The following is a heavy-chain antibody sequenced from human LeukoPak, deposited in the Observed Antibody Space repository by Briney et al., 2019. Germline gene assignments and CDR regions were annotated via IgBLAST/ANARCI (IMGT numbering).Heavy chain of an antibody. CDR1: GGSFSGYY. CDR3: ARGIQLRFDYYMDV. CDR2: INHSGST. J-gene: IGHJ6*03. V-gene: IGHV4-34*01. D-gene: IGHD3-3*01. Sequence: PSETLSLTCAVYGGSFSGYYWSWIRQPPGKGLEWIGEINHSGSTNYNPSLKSRVTISVDTSKNQFSLKLSSVTAADTAVYYCARGIQLRFDYYMDVWGKGTTVTVPS.